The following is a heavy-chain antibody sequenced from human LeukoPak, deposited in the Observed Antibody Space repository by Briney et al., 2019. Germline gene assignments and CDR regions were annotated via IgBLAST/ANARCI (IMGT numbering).Heavy chain of an antibody. Sequence: PSETLSLTCAVYGGSFSGYYWSWIRQPPGKGLEWIGEINHSGSTNYNPSLKSRVTISVDTSKNQFSLKLRSVTAADTAVYYCARLYDLYYFDYWGQGTLVAVSS. CDR1: GGSFSGYY. D-gene: IGHD3-3*01. CDR3: ARLYDLYYFDY. CDR2: INHSGST. J-gene: IGHJ4*02. V-gene: IGHV4-34*01.